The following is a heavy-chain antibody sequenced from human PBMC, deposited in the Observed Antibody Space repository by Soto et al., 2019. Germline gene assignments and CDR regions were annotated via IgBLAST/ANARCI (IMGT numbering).Heavy chain of an antibody. CDR1: GGSISSYY. CDR2: IHYSGST. Sequence: PSETLSLTCTVSGGSISSYYWSWIRQPPGKGLEWIGYIHYSGSTNYNASLKSRVTISVDTSKNQFSLKLSSVAAADAAVYYCARHGGGTTYDYWGQGTLVTVSS. J-gene: IGHJ4*02. V-gene: IGHV4-59*08. CDR3: ARHGGGTTYDY. D-gene: IGHD1-1*01.